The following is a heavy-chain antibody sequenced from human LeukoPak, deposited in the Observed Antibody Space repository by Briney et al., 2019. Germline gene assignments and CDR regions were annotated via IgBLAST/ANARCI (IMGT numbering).Heavy chain of an antibody. J-gene: IGHJ5*02. Sequence: PSETLSLTCAVSGYSISSGYYWGWIRQPPGKGLEWIGSIYHSGSTYYNPSLKSRVTISVDTSKNQFSLKLSSVTAADTAVYYCARHYGSYNWIDPWGQGTLVTVSS. D-gene: IGHD3-16*01. CDR3: ARHYGSYNWIDP. V-gene: IGHV4-38-2*01. CDR2: IYHSGST. CDR1: GYSISSGYY.